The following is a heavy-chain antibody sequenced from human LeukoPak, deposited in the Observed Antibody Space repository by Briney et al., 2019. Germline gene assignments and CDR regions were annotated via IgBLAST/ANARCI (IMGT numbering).Heavy chain of an antibody. V-gene: IGHV3-7*01. D-gene: IGHD5/OR15-5a*01. CDR2: IKQDGSEK. CDR3: ARDSYSRSGSVYPLALIDY. CDR1: GFTFSSYW. Sequence: GGSLRLSCAASGFTFSSYWMSWVRQAPGKGLEWVANIKQDGSEKYYVDSVKGRFTISRDNAKNSLYLQMNSLRAEDTAVYYCARDSYSRSGSVYPLALIDYWGQGTLVTVSS. J-gene: IGHJ4*02.